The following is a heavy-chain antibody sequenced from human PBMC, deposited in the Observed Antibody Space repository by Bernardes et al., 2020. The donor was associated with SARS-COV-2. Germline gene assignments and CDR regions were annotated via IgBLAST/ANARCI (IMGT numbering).Heavy chain of an antibody. D-gene: IGHD3-10*01. CDR2: ISWTSGTI. V-gene: IGHV3-9*01. CDR3: AKIDITMVRGLNPPDAFDT. J-gene: IGHJ3*02. CDR1: GFTFDDYA. Sequence: GGSLRLSCAASGFTFDDYAMHWVRQAPGKGLEWVSAISWTSGTIGYADSVKGRFTISRDNAKNSLYLQMNSLRAEDTALYYCAKIDITMVRGLNPPDAFDTGGQGTLVTVPS.